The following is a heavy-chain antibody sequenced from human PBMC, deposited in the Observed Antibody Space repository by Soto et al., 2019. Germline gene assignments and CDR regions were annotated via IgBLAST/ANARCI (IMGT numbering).Heavy chain of an antibody. J-gene: IGHJ3*01. D-gene: IGHD3-22*01. CDR2: IHPGDSDS. V-gene: IGHV5-51*01. Sequence: PGESLKISCKGSGYIFNNNWIGWVRQMPGKGLEWMGIIHPGDSDSRYSPSLQGQVTMSVDKSINTAYLQWSSLKASDTAMYYCARSVYDSSGYYLHAFDFWGQGTMVTVSS. CDR3: ARSVYDSSGYYLHAFDF. CDR1: GYIFNNNW.